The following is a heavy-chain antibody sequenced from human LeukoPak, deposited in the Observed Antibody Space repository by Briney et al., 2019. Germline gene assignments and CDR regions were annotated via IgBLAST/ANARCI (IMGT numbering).Heavy chain of an antibody. CDR2: IYYSGST. D-gene: IGHD5-18*01. J-gene: IGHJ4*02. CDR3: ARVGYSYGFPFDY. V-gene: IGHV4-31*03. Sequence: SETLSLTCTVSGGSISSGGYYWSWIRQHPGKGLEWIGYIYYSGSTYYNPPLKSRVTISVDTSKNQFSLKLSSVTAADTAVYYCARVGYSYGFPFDYWGQGTLVTVSS. CDR1: GGSISSGGYY.